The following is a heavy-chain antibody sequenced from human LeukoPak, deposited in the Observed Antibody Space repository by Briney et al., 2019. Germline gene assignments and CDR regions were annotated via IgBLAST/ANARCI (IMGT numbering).Heavy chain of an antibody. Sequence: SETLSLTCAVYGGSFSGYYWSWIRQPPGKGLEWIGEINHSGSTNYNPSLKSRVTISVDTSKNQFSLKLSSVTAADTAVYYCARSRVIRRGCWFDPWGQGTLVTVSS. CDR1: GGSFSGYY. CDR3: ARSRVIRRGCWFDP. D-gene: IGHD3-10*01. J-gene: IGHJ5*02. CDR2: INHSGST. V-gene: IGHV4-34*01.